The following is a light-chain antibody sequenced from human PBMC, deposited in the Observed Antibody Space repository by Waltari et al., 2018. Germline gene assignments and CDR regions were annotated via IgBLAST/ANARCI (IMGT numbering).Light chain of an antibody. CDR3: FSYAGRFSFV. V-gene: IGLV2-23*02. Sequence: QSALTQPASGSGSPGQSITISCAGTANDVGNYNLVSWYQQHPGKAPKLIIYEVTKRPSGVSNRFAASKSGIAASLTISGLQAEDEAEYYCFSYAGRFSFVFGTGTQVTV. CDR2: EVT. J-gene: IGLJ1*01. CDR1: ANDVGNYNL.